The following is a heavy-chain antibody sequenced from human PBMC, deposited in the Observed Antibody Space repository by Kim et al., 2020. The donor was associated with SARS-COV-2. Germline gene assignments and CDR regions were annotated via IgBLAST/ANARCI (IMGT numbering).Heavy chain of an antibody. V-gene: IGHV1-46*01. Sequence: YAQKFQGRVTMTRDRSTSTVYMELSSLRSEDTAVYYCARDRAAAGSAFDYWGQGTLVTVSS. D-gene: IGHD6-13*01. CDR3: ARDRAAAGSAFDY. J-gene: IGHJ4*02.